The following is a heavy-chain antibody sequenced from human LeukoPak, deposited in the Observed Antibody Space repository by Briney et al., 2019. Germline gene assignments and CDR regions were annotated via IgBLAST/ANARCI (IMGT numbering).Heavy chain of an antibody. J-gene: IGHJ6*03. CDR3: ARFGGVDPFIYYYYVDV. Sequence: GGSLRLSCAASGFTFSSYWMSWVRQAPGKGLEWVANIKQDGSEKYYVDSVKGRFTISRDNAKNSLYLQMNSLRAEDTAVYYCARFGGVDPFIYYYYVDVWGKGTTVTISS. CDR2: IKQDGSEK. V-gene: IGHV3-7*01. D-gene: IGHD3-16*01. CDR1: GFTFSSYW.